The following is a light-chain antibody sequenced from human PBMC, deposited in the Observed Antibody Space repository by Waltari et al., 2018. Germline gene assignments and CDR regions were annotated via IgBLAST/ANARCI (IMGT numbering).Light chain of an antibody. CDR2: AAS. CDR3: QQLNSYPRGT. J-gene: IGKJ4*01. CDR1: QGISSY. V-gene: IGKV1-9*01. Sequence: DIQLTQSPSFLSASVVDRVTITCRASQGISSYLAWYQQKPGKAPKLLIYAASTLQSGVPSRFSGSGSGTEFTLTISSLQPEDFATYYCQQLNSYPRGTFGGGTKVEIK.